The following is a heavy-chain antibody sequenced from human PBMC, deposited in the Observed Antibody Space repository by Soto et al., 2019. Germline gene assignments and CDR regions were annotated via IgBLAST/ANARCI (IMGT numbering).Heavy chain of an antibody. J-gene: IGHJ4*02. V-gene: IGHV3-9*01. Sequence: EVQLVESGGGLVQPGRSLRLSCAASGFTFDDYAMHWVRQAPGKGLEWVSGISWNSGSIGYADSVKGRFTIARDNAKISLYLQMNGLRAEDTALYYWAKDRGTTVPTSGFHYWGQGTLVTVSS. CDR2: ISWNSGSI. D-gene: IGHD4-17*01. CDR1: GFTFDDYA. CDR3: AKDRGTTVPTSGFHY.